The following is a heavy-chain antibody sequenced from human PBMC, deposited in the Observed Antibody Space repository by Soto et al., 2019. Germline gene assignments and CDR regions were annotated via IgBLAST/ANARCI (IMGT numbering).Heavy chain of an antibody. J-gene: IGHJ6*02. Sequence: PSQTLSLTCAVYGGSFIGYYWSWIRQPPGKGLEWIGEINHSGSTNYNPSLKSRVTISVDTSKNQFSLKLSSVTAADTAVYYCARGAMLGYCSSTSCSYYYYYGMDVWGQGTTVTVSS. CDR2: INHSGST. D-gene: IGHD2-2*01. CDR3: ARGAMLGYCSSTSCSYYYYYGMDV. V-gene: IGHV4-34*01. CDR1: GGSFIGYY.